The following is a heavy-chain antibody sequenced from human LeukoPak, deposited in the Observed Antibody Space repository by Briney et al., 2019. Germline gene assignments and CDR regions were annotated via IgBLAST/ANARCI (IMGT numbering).Heavy chain of an antibody. D-gene: IGHD3-10*01. CDR1: GFTFDDYA. V-gene: IGHV3-43D*03. CDR3: AKDGYGSGSSLLDY. Sequence: GGSLRLSCAASGFTFDDYAMHWVRQAPGKGLEWVSLISWDGGSTYYADSVKGRFTISRDNSKNSLYLQMNSLRAEDTALYYCAKDGYGSGSSLLDYWGQGTLVTGSS. CDR2: ISWDGGST. J-gene: IGHJ4*02.